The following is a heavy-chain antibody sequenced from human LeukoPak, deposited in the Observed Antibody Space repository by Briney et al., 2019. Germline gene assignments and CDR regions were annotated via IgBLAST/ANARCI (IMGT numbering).Heavy chain of an antibody. CDR1: GGSISSGGNY. CDR3: ARDGGYGDSKFDY. Sequence: PSETLSLTCTVSGGSISSGGNYWNWIRQHPGKALEWIGSIYYSGSTYYNPSLKSRVTISVDTSKNQFSLELSSVTAADTAVYYCARDGGYGDSKFDYWGQGTPVTVSS. D-gene: IGHD4-17*01. CDR2: IYYSGST. V-gene: IGHV4-31*03. J-gene: IGHJ4*02.